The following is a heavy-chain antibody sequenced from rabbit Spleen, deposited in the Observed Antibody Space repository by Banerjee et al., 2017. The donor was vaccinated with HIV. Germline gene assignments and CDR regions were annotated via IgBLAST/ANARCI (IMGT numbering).Heavy chain of an antibody. V-gene: IGHV1S40*01. CDR2: IDSGGSDFT. D-gene: IGHD8-1*01. Sequence: QSLEESGGGLVQPEGSLALTCKASGFSFSSSDYICWVRQAPGKGLEWIACIDSGGSDFTYFASWAKGRFTISKTSSTTVTLQMTSLTAADTATYFCARDSGSSFSSYGMDLWGPGTLVTVS. J-gene: IGHJ6*01. CDR1: GFSFSSSDY. CDR3: ARDSGSSFSSYGMDL.